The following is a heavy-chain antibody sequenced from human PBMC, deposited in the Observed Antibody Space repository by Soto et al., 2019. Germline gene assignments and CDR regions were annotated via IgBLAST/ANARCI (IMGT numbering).Heavy chain of an antibody. V-gene: IGHV1-69*02. D-gene: IGHD2-15*01. J-gene: IGHJ6*02. CDR1: GGTFSSYT. Sequence: QVQLVQSGAEVKKPGSSVKVSCKASGGTFSSYTISWVRQAPGQGLEWMGRIIPILGIANYAQKFQGRVTITADKSTSTAYMEVSSLRSEDTAVYYCALGYCSGGSCYSYYYYGMDFWGQGTTVTVSS. CDR2: IIPILGIA. CDR3: ALGYCSGGSCYSYYYYGMDF.